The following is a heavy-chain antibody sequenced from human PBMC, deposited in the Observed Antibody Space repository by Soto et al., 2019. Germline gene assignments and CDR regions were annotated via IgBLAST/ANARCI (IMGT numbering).Heavy chain of an antibody. Sequence: HPGGCLRLSCAASEFVFSGCRRHWVRQAPGKGLEWVAVIWYDGSNKYYADSVKGRFTISRDNSKNTLYLQMNSLRAEDTAVYYCARVSTSRSNSPAFDIWGQGTMVTVSS. D-gene: IGHD2-21*01. CDR2: IWYDGSNK. CDR1: EFVFSGCR. J-gene: IGHJ3*02. V-gene: IGHV3-33*01. CDR3: ARVSTSRSNSPAFDI.